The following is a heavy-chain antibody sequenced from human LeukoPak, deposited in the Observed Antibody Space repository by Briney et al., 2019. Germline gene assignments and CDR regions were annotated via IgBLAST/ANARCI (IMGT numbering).Heavy chain of an antibody. CDR2: IYYSGST. CDR3: ARAGYYYDSSGLKAPFDY. CDR1: GGSISSYY. D-gene: IGHD3-22*01. J-gene: IGHJ4*02. V-gene: IGHV4-59*01. Sequence: SETLSLTCTVSGGSISSYYWSWIRQPPGKGLEWIGYIYYSGSTNYNPSLKSRVTISVDTSKNQFSLKLSSVTAADTAVYYCARAGYYYDSSGLKAPFDYWGQGTLVTVPS.